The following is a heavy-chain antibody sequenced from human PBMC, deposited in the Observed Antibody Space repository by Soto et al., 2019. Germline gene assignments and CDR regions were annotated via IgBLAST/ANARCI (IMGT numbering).Heavy chain of an antibody. CDR3: VRHPGTTFDY. D-gene: IGHD1-1*01. J-gene: IGHJ4*02. CDR1: ELTFSRYS. Sequence: PWGSLTLSCAASELTFSRYSMTWFRQAPGRGLEWVANIKQDGSEKYYVDSVKGRFTISRDNAKNSLYLQMNSLRVDDTAVYYCVRHPGTTFDYWGRGTLVTVSS. V-gene: IGHV3-7*01. CDR2: IKQDGSEK.